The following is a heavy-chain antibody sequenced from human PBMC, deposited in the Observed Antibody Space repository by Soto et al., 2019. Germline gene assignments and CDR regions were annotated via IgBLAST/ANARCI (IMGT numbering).Heavy chain of an antibody. CDR3: ARLRISGTAGRGWLDA. V-gene: IGHV4-39*01. CDR1: GGSISSSDHY. J-gene: IGHJ5*02. CDR2: LYHDGST. D-gene: IGHD1-20*01. Sequence: QLQLQESGPGLVRPSESLSLTCTLSGGSISSSDHYWGWIRQPPGKDVEWIGSLYHDGSTYYKPSLRSRVTISVDTSKSQFSLKLTSVTASDTAEYYCARLRISGTAGRGWLDAWGQGILVTVSS.